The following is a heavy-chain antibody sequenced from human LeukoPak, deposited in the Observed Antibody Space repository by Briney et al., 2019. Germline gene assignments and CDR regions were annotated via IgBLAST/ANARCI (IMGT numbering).Heavy chain of an antibody. Sequence: PGGSLRLSCAVSGFTFSTDNMNWVRQALGQGLAWVSYISSSGGSIYYADSVKGRFTISRDNAKNSLFLQMNSLRAEDTAVYYCATSGNYYMGYWGQGTLVTVSS. D-gene: IGHD1-26*01. CDR1: GFTFSTDN. CDR2: ISSSGGSI. V-gene: IGHV3-48*01. CDR3: ATSGNYYMGY. J-gene: IGHJ4*02.